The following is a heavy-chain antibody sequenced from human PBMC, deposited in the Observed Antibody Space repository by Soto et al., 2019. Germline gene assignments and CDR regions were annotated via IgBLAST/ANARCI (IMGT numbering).Heavy chain of an antibody. D-gene: IGHD3-22*01. Sequence: GPLRLSGAASGFTFSDYYRSWIRQAPGKGLEWVSYISSSGSIIYYADSVKGRFTISRDNAKNSLYLQMNSLRAEDTAVYYCARDIGYYDSDGYFDYWGQGTLVTVYS. CDR1: GFTFSDYY. J-gene: IGHJ4*02. CDR3: ARDIGYYDSDGYFDY. CDR2: ISSSGSII. V-gene: IGHV3-11*01.